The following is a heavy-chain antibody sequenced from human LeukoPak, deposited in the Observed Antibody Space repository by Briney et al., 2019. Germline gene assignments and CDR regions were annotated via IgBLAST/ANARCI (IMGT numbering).Heavy chain of an antibody. CDR2: INPSGGST. V-gene: IGHV1-46*01. J-gene: IGHJ1*01. CDR3: ARPPDSSGQYFQH. D-gene: IGHD3-22*01. CDR1: GYTFTSYD. Sequence: ASVKVSCKASGYTFTSYDINWVRQATGQGLEWMGIINPSGGSTSYAQKFQGRVTMTRDTSTSTVYMELSSLRSEDTAVYYCARPPDSSGQYFQHWGQGTLVTVSS.